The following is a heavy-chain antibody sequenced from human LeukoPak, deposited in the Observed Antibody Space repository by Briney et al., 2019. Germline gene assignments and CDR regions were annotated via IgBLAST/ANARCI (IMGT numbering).Heavy chain of an antibody. Sequence: ASVKVSCKASGYSFTSYAMHWVRQALGQRPEWMGWINVDSGNTKYSAKFPDRVNITMDTSTGKAYVELGMLSSEDTAIYYCARDHRANGNFVSATTFDFWGQGTLVTVSS. D-gene: IGHD2/OR15-2a*01. J-gene: IGHJ4*02. CDR1: GYSFTSYA. CDR3: ARDHRANGNFVSATTFDF. V-gene: IGHV1-3*01. CDR2: INVDSGNT.